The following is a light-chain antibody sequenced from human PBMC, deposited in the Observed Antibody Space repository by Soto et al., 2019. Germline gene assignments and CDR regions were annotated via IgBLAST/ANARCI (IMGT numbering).Light chain of an antibody. Sequence: DIVLTQSPGTLSLSPGERATLSCRASQSVSSSYLAWYQQTPGQAPRLLIYGASSRATGIPDRFSGSGSGTDFTLTISRLEPEDFAVYYCHLYGSSPPRTFGQGTELEI. CDR2: GAS. J-gene: IGKJ2*01. CDR1: QSVSSSY. V-gene: IGKV3-20*01. CDR3: HLYGSSPPRT.